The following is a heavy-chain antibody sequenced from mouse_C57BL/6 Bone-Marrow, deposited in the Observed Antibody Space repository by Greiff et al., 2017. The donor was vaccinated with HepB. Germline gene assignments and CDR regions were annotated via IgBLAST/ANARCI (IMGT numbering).Heavy chain of an antibody. J-gene: IGHJ2*01. D-gene: IGHD1-1*01. CDR2: INPSSGYT. Sequence: VMLVQSGPELARPGASVKISCKASGYTFTSYTMHWVKQRPGKGLEWIGDINPSSGYTNYNQKFKDKATLTVDKSSSTAYMQLSSLTSEDSADYYCTRDYGSSQYYFGCWGNSTTLTVSS. CDR3: TRDYGSSQYYFGC. V-gene: IGHV1-4*01. CDR1: GYTFTSYT.